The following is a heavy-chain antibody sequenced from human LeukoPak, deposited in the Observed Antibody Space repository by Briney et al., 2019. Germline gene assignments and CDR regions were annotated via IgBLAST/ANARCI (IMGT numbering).Heavy chain of an antibody. J-gene: IGHJ4*02. Sequence: GGSLRLSRAASGFTFSSYAMSWVRQAPGKGLEWVSAISGSGGSTYYADSVKGRFTISRDNSKNTLYLQMNSLRAEDTAVYYCAKMGSYGSGSLDYWGQGTLVTVSS. CDR1: GFTFSSYA. V-gene: IGHV3-23*01. CDR3: AKMGSYGSGSLDY. D-gene: IGHD3-10*01. CDR2: ISGSGGST.